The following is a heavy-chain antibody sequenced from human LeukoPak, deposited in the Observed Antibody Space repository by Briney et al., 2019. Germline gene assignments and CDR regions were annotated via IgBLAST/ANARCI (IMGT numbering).Heavy chain of an antibody. CDR1: GYTLTELS. CDR3: ATGPKSAWFGEGTLDY. J-gene: IGHJ4*02. Sequence: ASVKVSCKVSGYTLTELSMHWVRQAPGKGLEWMGGFDPEDGETIYAQKFQGRVTMTEDTSTDTAYMELSSLRSEDTAVYYCATGPKSAWFGEGTLDYWGQGTLVTVSS. CDR2: FDPEDGET. D-gene: IGHD3-10*01. V-gene: IGHV1-24*01.